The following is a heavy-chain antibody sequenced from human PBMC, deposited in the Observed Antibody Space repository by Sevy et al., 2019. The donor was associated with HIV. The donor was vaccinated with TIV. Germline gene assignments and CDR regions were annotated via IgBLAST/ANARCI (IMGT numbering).Heavy chain of an antibody. D-gene: IGHD2-2*01. CDR1: GFTFSNYW. Sequence: GGSLRLSCAASGFTFSNYWMSWVRQAPGKGLEWVANIKEDGSANYYVDSVKGRFTISRDNAKNSLYLQMNSLRAEDTAVSYCARVGGCSSTSCFAYWFDPWGQGTLVTVSS. V-gene: IGHV3-7*03. J-gene: IGHJ5*02. CDR2: IKEDGSAN. CDR3: ARVGGCSSTSCFAYWFDP.